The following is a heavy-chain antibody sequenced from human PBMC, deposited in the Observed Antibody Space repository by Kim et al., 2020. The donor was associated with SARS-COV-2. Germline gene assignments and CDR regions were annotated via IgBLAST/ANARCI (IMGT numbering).Heavy chain of an antibody. J-gene: IGHJ6*02. D-gene: IGHD3-10*01. Sequence: KGRFTSARDNAKNSLYLQMNSLRDEDTAVYYCARSSGLWFPTRLGYGMDVWGQGTTVTVSS. V-gene: IGHV3-48*02. CDR3: ARSSGLWFPTRLGYGMDV.